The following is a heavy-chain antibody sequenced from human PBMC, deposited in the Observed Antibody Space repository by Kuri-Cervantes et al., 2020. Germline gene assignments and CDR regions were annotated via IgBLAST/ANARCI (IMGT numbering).Heavy chain of an antibody. J-gene: IGHJ2*01. CDR1: GFSLSTSGMC. V-gene: IGHV2-70*01. CDR2: IDWDDDK. Sequence: SGPTLVKPTQTLTLTCTFSGFSLSTSGMCVSWIRQPPGKALEWLALIDWDDDKSYSTSLKSRLTISKDTSKSQVVLTMTNMDPVDTATYYCARIVAGSGAEDWYFDLWGRGTLVTVSS. D-gene: IGHD6-19*01. CDR3: ARIVAGSGAEDWYFDL.